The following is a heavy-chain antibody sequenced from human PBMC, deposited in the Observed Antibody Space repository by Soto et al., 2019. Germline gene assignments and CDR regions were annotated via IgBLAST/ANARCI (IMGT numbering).Heavy chain of an antibody. V-gene: IGHV4-4*07. CDR2: IFSSGST. CDR3: AREGSYSAYNFAHGIQLWSFDF. J-gene: IGHJ4*02. Sequence: PSETLSLTCTVSGGSISSYYWSWIRQPPGKGLEWIGRIFSSGSTSFNPSLESRVAMSVDTSKNHFSLNLSSVTAADMAVYYCAREGSYSAYNFAHGIQLWSFDFWGQGALVTAPQ. CDR1: GGSISSYY. D-gene: IGHD5-12*01.